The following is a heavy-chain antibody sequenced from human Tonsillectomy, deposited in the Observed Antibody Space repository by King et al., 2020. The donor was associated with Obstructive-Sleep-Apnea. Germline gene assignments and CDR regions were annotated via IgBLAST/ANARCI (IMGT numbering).Heavy chain of an antibody. J-gene: IGHJ4*02. CDR3: ANGASSWSRIDY. Sequence: VQLVESGGGVVQPGRSLRLSCAASGFTFSSYGMHWVRQAPGKGLEWVAVISYDGSNKYYADSVKGRFTISRDNSKNTLYLQMNSLRAEDTAVYYWANGASSWSRIDYWGQGTLVTVSS. CDR2: ISYDGSNK. CDR1: GFTFSSYG. V-gene: IGHV3-30*18. D-gene: IGHD6-13*01.